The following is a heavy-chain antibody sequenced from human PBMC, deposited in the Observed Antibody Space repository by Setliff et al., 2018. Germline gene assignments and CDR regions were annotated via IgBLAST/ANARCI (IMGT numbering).Heavy chain of an antibody. Sequence: SETLSLTCTVSGGSISSHYWSWIRQPPGKGLEWIGSIYYSGSTNYNPSLKSRVTISVDTSKNQFSLKLSSVTAADTAVYYCASIGSGTTFDYWGQGTLVTVSS. D-gene: IGHD1-26*01. CDR1: GGSISSHY. CDR2: IYYSGST. J-gene: IGHJ4*02. V-gene: IGHV4-59*11. CDR3: ASIGSGTTFDY.